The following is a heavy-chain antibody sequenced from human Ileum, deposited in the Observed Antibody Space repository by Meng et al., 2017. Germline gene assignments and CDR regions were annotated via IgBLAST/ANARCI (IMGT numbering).Heavy chain of an antibody. CDR3: ARDHWGSLDY. CDR2: AGT. V-gene: IGHV4-61*08. CDR1: GGSVSTSDYQ. J-gene: IGHJ4*02. D-gene: IGHD7-27*01. Sequence: QVQVQESGPGLVRPSETLSLICTVSGGSVSTSDYQWGWIRQPPGKGLEWSGYAGTNYNPSLKSRVTISVDTSKRQFSLKLTSVTAADTAVYYCARDHWGSLDYWGQGILVTVSS.